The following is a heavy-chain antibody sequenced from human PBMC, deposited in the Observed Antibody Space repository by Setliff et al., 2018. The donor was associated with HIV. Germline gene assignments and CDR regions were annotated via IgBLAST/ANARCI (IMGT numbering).Heavy chain of an antibody. Sequence: SETLSLTCAVFGGSFTDYYWIWIRQPPGKGLEWIGEINHSGSTHYNPPLKSRFIISVDTSKNRFSLKVNSMTAADTAVYYCARGARLLAAYSDRWDYFYMAVWGKGTTVTVSS. D-gene: IGHD1-26*01. CDR1: GGSFTDYY. CDR3: ARGARLLAAYSDRWDYFYMAV. J-gene: IGHJ6*03. V-gene: IGHV4-34*01. CDR2: INHSGST.